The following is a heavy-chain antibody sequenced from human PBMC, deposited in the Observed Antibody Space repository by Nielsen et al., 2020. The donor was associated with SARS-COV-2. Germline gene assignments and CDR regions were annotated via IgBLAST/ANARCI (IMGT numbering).Heavy chain of an antibody. Sequence: GSLRLSCAVSGGSISSSNWWSWVRQPPGKGLEWIGEIYHSGSTNYNPSLKSRVTISVDKSKNQFSLKLSSVTAADTAVYYCARGYSSSWYYFDYWGQGTLVTVSS. CDR2: IYHSGST. V-gene: IGHV4-4*02. CDR3: ARGYSSSWYYFDY. J-gene: IGHJ4*02. CDR1: GGSISSSNW. D-gene: IGHD6-13*01.